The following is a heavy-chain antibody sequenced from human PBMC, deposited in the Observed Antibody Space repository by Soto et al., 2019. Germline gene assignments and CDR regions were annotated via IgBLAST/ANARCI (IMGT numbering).Heavy chain of an antibody. Sequence: GALRLSCAASGFTFSSYAMSWVRQAPGKGLQWVSSISSNGGGTYYADSVKGRFSISRDTSQSTLYLQMNSLRADDTAMYYCARWSYLDYWGQGTRVTVSS. V-gene: IGHV3-23*01. CDR3: ARWSYLDY. J-gene: IGHJ4*02. CDR2: ISSNGGGT. D-gene: IGHD3-3*01. CDR1: GFTFSSYA.